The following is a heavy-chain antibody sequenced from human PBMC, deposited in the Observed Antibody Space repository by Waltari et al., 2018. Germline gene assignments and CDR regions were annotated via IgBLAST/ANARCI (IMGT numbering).Heavy chain of an antibody. CDR3: IRDYGSPY. D-gene: IGHD6-19*01. CDR1: GFTLSNYW. J-gene: IGHJ4*02. V-gene: IGHV3-7*03. Sequence: AQQVESGGDLVQPGGSLRLSCVVSGFTLSNYWMSWVRQAPGKGLEWVANINKDGTETYYVYSVRGRFTISKDDAKNSVYLQMNSLKVEDTAVYYCIRDYGSPYWGQGTLVTVSS. CDR2: INKDGTET.